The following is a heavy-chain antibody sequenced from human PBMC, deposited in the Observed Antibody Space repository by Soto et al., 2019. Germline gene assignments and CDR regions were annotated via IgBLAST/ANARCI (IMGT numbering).Heavy chain of an antibody. J-gene: IGHJ6*02. CDR3: ATLSGGSRYYYYGMDV. CDR1: GGTFSSYA. Sequence: QVQLVQSGAEVKKPGSSVKVSCKASGGTFSSYAISWVRQAPGQGLEWMGGIIPIFGTANYAQKFQGRVTITADEXTXPAYMELSSLRSEDTAVYYCATLSGGSRYYYYGMDVWGQGTTVTVSS. D-gene: IGHD2-15*01. V-gene: IGHV1-69*12. CDR2: IIPIFGTA.